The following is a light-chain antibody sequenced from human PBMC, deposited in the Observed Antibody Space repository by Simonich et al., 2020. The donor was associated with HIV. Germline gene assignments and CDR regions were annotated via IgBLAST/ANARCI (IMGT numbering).Light chain of an antibody. CDR1: QGLSSY. CDR2: AAS. V-gene: IGKV1-39*01. Sequence: IQLTQSPSFLSASVGDRVTITCRASQGLSSYLAWYQQKPGKAPKLPIYAASSVQSGVPSTFSGGGSGTDFTLTISSLQPEDFATYYCQQSYSTPLTFGGGTKVEIK. CDR3: QQSYSTPLT. J-gene: IGKJ4*01.